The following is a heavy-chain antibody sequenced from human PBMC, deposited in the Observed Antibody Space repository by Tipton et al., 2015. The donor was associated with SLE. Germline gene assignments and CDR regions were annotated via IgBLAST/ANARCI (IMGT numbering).Heavy chain of an antibody. Sequence: TLSLTCTVSGGSMNIGVLYWGWIRQHPGKGLEWIGYISYSGSTRYNPSLKSRVTISVDTSKNQVSLNLTAVTAADTAVYFCASVPSNFGSLLEFVDWGQGILVTVSS. V-gene: IGHV4-61*08. CDR1: GGSMNIGVLY. D-gene: IGHD1-1*01. CDR3: ASVPSNFGSLLEFVD. J-gene: IGHJ4*02. CDR2: ISYSGST.